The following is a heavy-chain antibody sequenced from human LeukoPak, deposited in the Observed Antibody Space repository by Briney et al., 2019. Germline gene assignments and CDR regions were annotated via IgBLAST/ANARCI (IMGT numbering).Heavy chain of an antibody. CDR3: ARGRAVAGTRYYDY. V-gene: IGHV1-8*01. CDR2: MNPHSGNT. Sequence: ASVKVSCKASGYTFSNYDINWVRQATGQGLEWLGWMNPHSGNTGYAQKFQDRVTITRDTSINTAYRELGSLRSDDTAVYYCARGRAVAGTRYYDYWGQGTLVAVSS. J-gene: IGHJ4*02. CDR1: GYTFSNYD. D-gene: IGHD6-19*01.